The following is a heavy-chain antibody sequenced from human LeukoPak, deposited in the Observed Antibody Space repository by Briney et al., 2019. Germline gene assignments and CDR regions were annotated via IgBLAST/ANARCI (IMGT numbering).Heavy chain of an antibody. CDR1: SYSLSSGYY. V-gene: IGHV4-38-2*01. CDR3: ASALYYYPGMDV. CDR2: IYHNGYT. J-gene: IGHJ6*04. Sequence: SETLSLTCAVSSYSLSSGYYWDWIRQPPGKGLEWIGRIYHNGYTYYNPSLKSRVTIPVDTSKNQFSLKLKSVTAADTAVYYCASALYYYPGMDVWGKGTTVTVS. D-gene: IGHD3-10*01.